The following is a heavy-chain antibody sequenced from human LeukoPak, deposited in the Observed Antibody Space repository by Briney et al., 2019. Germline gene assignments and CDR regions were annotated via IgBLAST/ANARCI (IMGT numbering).Heavy chain of an antibody. D-gene: IGHD2-2*01. CDR1: GGSISSYY. CDR3: ARVRIVVVPAALDAFDI. V-gene: IGHV4-59*01. J-gene: IGHJ3*02. CDR2: IYYSGST. Sequence: SETLSLTCTVSGGSISSYYWSWIRQPPGKGLEWIGYIYYSGSTNYNPSLKSRVTISVDTSKNQFSLKLSSMTAADTAVYYCARVRIVVVPAALDAFDIWGQGTMVTVSS.